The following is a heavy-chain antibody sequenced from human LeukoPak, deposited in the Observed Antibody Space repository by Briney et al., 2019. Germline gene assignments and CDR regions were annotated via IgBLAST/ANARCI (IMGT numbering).Heavy chain of an antibody. Sequence: PSEALSLTCAVYGGSFSGYYWSWIRQPPGKGLEWIGEINHSGSTNYNPSLKSRVTISVDTSKNQFSLKLSSATAADTAVYYCASLDYDSSGYLFWGQGTLVTVSS. CDR2: INHSGST. D-gene: IGHD3-22*01. V-gene: IGHV4-34*01. J-gene: IGHJ4*02. CDR1: GGSFSGYY. CDR3: ASLDYDSSGYLF.